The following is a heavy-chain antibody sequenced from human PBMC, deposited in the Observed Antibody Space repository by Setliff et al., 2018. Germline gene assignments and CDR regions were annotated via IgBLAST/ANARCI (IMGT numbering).Heavy chain of an antibody. D-gene: IGHD5-18*01. Sequence: GGSLRLSCAASGFTFSNAWMSWVRQAPGKGLEWVGRIKRESDGGTTDYAAPMKGRFTISRDDSKNTLYLQMNSLKTEDTAVYYCISLWLGYYGLDVWGQGTTVTV. CDR2: IKRESDGGTT. CDR1: GFTFSNAW. J-gene: IGHJ6*02. CDR3: ISLWLGYYGLDV. V-gene: IGHV3-15*01.